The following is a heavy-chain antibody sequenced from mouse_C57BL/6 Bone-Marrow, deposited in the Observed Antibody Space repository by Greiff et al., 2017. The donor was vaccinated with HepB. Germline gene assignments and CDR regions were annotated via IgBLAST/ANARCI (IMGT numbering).Heavy chain of an antibody. V-gene: IGHV1-50*01. CDR3: ARGYYGSSSVYAMDY. D-gene: IGHD1-1*01. CDR1: GYTFTSYW. CDR2: IDPSDSYT. Sequence: VQLQQPGAELVKPGASVKLSCKASGYTFTSYWMQWVKQRPGQGLEWIGEIDPSDSYTNYNQKFKGKATLTVDTSSSTAYMQLSSLTSEDSAVYYCARGYYGSSSVYAMDYWGQGTSVTVSS. J-gene: IGHJ4*01.